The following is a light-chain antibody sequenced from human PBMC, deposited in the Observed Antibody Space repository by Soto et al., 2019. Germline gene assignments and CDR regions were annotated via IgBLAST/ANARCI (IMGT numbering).Light chain of an antibody. CDR1: QSVTSSY. CDR2: AAS. CDR3: QRYCTSLT. V-gene: IGKV3-20*01. Sequence: EIGWTQSPGTLSLSPGERATLSCRARQSVTSSYLAWYQQKPGQAPRLLIYAASSRATCIPDRFSGSGSGTDFALTISILEPEDFAVYYCQRYCTSLTFAGGAKVEIK. J-gene: IGKJ4*01.